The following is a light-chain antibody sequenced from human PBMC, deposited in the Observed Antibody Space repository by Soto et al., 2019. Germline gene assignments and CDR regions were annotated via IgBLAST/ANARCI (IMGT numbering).Light chain of an antibody. V-gene: IGLV2-14*01. CDR2: EVS. CDR1: SSDVGGYSY. J-gene: IGLJ1*01. Sequence: QSALTQPASVSGSPGQSITISCTGTSSDVGGYSYVSWYQQHPGKAPKLMIYEVSNRPSGVSNRFSGSKSGNTASLTISGLQAEDEADYYCSSYTSSSTYYVFGTGTKLTVL. CDR3: SSYTSSSTYYV.